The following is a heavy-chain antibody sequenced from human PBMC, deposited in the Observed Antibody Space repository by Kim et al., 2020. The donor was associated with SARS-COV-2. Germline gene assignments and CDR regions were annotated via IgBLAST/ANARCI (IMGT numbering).Heavy chain of an antibody. CDR3: AKGDSYSSSSGIFYYYGMDV. D-gene: IGHD6-6*01. CDR1: GFTFSSYG. V-gene: IGHV3-30*18. CDR2: ISYDGSNK. Sequence: GGSLRLSCAASGFTFSSYGMHWVRQAPGKGLEWVAVISYDGSNKYYADSVKGRFTISRDNSKNTLYLQMNSLRAEDTAVYYCAKGDSYSSSSGIFYYYGMDVWGQGTTVTVSS. J-gene: IGHJ6*02.